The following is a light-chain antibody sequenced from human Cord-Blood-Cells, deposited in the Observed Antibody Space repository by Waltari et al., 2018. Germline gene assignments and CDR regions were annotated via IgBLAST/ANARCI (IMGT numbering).Light chain of an antibody. CDR2: DVS. J-gene: IGLJ3*02. CDR1: SSDVGGYNY. Sequence: QSALTQPASVSGSPGQSITISCTGTSSDVGGYNYVYWYHQHPGKAPKPLIYDVSKRPSGVSNRFSGSKAGNTASLTISGLQAEDEADYYCSSYTSSSTWVFGGGTKLTVL. V-gene: IGLV2-14*01. CDR3: SSYTSSSTWV.